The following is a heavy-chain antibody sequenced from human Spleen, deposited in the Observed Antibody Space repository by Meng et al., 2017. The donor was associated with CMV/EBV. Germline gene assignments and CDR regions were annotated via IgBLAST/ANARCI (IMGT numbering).Heavy chain of an antibody. CDR3: ASYSSSKSLFDY. Sequence: GESLKISCAASGFTFSSYAMSWVRQAPGKGLEWVSAISGSGGSTYYADSVKGRFTISRDNAKNSLYLQMNSLRAEDTAVYYCASYSSSKSLFDYWGQGTQVTVSS. CDR1: GFTFSSYA. CDR2: ISGSGGST. V-gene: IGHV3-23*01. D-gene: IGHD6-13*01. J-gene: IGHJ4*02.